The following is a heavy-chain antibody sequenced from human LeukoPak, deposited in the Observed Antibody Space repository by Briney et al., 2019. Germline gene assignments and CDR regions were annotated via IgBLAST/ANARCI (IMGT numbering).Heavy chain of an antibody. D-gene: IGHD5-18*01. V-gene: IGHV3-11*01. CDR1: GFTFQNYQ. CDR3: AKGHTYGMI. CDR2: IHSTGSST. Sequence: GGSLRLSCVGSGFTFQNYQMNWVRQAPGKGLEWISYIHSTGSSTYYADSVKGRFTVSRDNAKDSLYLQMNSLGAEDTAVYYCAKGHTYGMIWGQGTLVTVSS. J-gene: IGHJ4*02.